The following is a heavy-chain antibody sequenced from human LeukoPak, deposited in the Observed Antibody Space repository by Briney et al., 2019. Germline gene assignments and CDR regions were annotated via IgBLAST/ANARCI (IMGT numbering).Heavy chain of an antibody. Sequence: GGSLRLSCVASGFTFSTFAMYWLRQAPGKGLEWVSAIGADVGHTNYTDSVRGRFTISRDNSRNTLYLQMTSLRTDDTATYFCAKSTDYWFYGMDVWGQGTTVTVSS. CDR2: IGADVGHT. J-gene: IGHJ6*02. CDR3: AKSTDYWFYGMDV. D-gene: IGHD2-8*02. V-gene: IGHV3-23*01. CDR1: GFTFSTFA.